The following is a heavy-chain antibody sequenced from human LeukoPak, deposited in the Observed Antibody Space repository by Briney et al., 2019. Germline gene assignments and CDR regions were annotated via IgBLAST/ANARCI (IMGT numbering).Heavy chain of an antibody. CDR2: INPNSGGT. D-gene: IGHD3-10*01. CDR1: GYTFTGYY. J-gene: IGHJ4*02. Sequence: GTSVKLSCKASGYTFTGYYMHWVRQAPGQGLEWMGWINPNSGGTNYAQKFQGRVTMTRDTSISTAYMELSRLRSDDTAVYYCASELGLDYYGSGSYYPHWGQGTLVTVSS. V-gene: IGHV1-2*02. CDR3: ASELGLDYYGSGSYYPH.